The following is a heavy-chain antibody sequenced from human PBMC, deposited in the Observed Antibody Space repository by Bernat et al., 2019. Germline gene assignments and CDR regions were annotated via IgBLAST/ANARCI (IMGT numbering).Heavy chain of an antibody. Sequence: EVQLLESGGGLVQPGGSLRLSCAASGFTFSTYAMTWVRQAPEKGLEWVSIIGSGSDTYYPDSVRGRFTISRDNSKNTVYLQMNSLRVEDTATYYCARALGVVSPTATRWFDPWVQGILVTVSS. D-gene: IGHD5/OR15-5a*01. CDR1: GFTFSTYA. CDR3: ARALGVVSPTATRWFDP. CDR2: IGSGSDT. V-gene: IGHV3-23*01. J-gene: IGHJ5*02.